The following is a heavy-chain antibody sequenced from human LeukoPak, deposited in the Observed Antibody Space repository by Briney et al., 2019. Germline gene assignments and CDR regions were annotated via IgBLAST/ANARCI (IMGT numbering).Heavy chain of an antibody. CDR2: IIPIFGTA. Sequence: ASVKVSCKASGGTFSSYAISWVRQAPGQGLEWMGGIIPIFGTANYAQKFQGRVTITADESTSTAYMELSSLRSEDTAVYYCAREGCSITMVRGVTPNYYFDYWGQGTLVTVSS. D-gene: IGHD3-10*01. V-gene: IGHV1-69*13. CDR3: AREGCSITMVRGVTPNYYFDY. CDR1: GGTFSSYA. J-gene: IGHJ4*02.